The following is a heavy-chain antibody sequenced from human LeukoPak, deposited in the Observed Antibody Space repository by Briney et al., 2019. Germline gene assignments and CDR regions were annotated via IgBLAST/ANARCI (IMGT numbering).Heavy chain of an antibody. CDR2: IKQDGSEK. V-gene: IGHV3-7*01. CDR1: GFTFSSYS. J-gene: IGHJ6*03. D-gene: IGHD2-2*01. Sequence: PGGSLRLSCAASGFTFSSYSMNWVRQAPGKGLEWVANIKQDGSEKYYVDSVKGRFTISRDNAKNSLYLQMNSLRAEDTAVYYCARDRGYCSSTSCYHFYYYYYMDVWGKGTTVTVSS. CDR3: ARDRGYCSSTSCYHFYYYYYMDV.